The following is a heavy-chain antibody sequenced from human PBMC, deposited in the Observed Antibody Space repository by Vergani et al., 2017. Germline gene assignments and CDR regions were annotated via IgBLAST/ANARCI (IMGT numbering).Heavy chain of an antibody. CDR3: ARHGDDGLFDY. J-gene: IGHJ4*02. V-gene: IGHV4-38-2*01. CDR1: GYSISSGYY. D-gene: IGHD7-27*01. CDR2: IYHSGSA. Sequence: QVQLQESGPGLVKPSETLSLTCAVSGYSISSGYYWGWIRQPPGQGLEWIGSIYHSGSAYYNPSLKSRVTISVDTTKNQFSLKLSSVTAADTAVYYCARHGDDGLFDYGGQGTLVTVSA.